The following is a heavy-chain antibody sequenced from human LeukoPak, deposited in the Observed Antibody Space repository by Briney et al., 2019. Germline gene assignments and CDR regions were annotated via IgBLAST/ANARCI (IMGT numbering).Heavy chain of an antibody. J-gene: IGHJ3*02. Sequence: PSETLSLTCTVPGASISSSRYYWGWIRQPPGKGLEWIGDSYYSGSTSYNPSLKSRVTISVDTSKNQFSLKLSSVTAADTAVYYCARLPLPDYYDGSGDAFDIWGPGTMVIVSS. V-gene: IGHV4-39*07. CDR1: GASISSSRYY. CDR2: SYYSGST. D-gene: IGHD3-22*01. CDR3: ARLPLPDYYDGSGDAFDI.